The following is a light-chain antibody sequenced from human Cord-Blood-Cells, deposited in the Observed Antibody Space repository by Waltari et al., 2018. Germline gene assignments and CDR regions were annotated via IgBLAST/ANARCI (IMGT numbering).Light chain of an antibody. Sequence: QSALPQPPSASGSPGQSVTISCTGTSSDVGGYNYVSWYPQHPGKAPKLMIYGFSKRPAGVPDRFSGSKSGNTASLTVSGLQAEDEADYYCSSYAGSNNLVFGGGTKLTVL. J-gene: IGLJ3*02. V-gene: IGLV2-8*01. CDR1: SSDVGGYNY. CDR3: SSYAGSNNLV. CDR2: GFS.